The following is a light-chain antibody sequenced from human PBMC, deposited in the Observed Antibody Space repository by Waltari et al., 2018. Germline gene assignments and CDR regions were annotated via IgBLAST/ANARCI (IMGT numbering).Light chain of an antibody. V-gene: IGKV3-20*01. CDR3: QHYVRLPVT. CDR2: DVS. CDR1: QIISRA. Sequence: EIMLTQSPGTLSLSPGERATLSCRASQIISRALAWYQQKPGQAPRLLIYDVSTRASGIPDRFSGSGSGTDFGLTISRLEPEDFAVYYCQHYVRLPVTFGQGTKLEFK. J-gene: IGKJ1*01.